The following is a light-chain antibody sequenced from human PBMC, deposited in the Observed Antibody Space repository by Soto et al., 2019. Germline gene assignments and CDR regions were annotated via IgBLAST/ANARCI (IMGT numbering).Light chain of an antibody. CDR2: EVS. CDR3: SSYTSSSTL. Sequence: QSARSHPASVSWSPGHSITISCTGTSSDVGSYNYVSWYQQHPGKAPKLMIYEVSDRPSGISSRFSGSKSGNTASLTISGLQTEEEADYYCSSYTSSSTLFGTGTKVTAL. V-gene: IGLV2-14*01. CDR1: SSDVGSYNY. J-gene: IGLJ1*01.